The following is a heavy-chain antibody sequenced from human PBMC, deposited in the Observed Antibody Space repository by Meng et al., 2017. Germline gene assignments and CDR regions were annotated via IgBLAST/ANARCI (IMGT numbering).Heavy chain of an antibody. CDR3: ARGAVANLQDFDY. Sequence: ASVKVSCKASGYTFNGYYMHWLLQAPGQRLEWMGWINPNSGGTNYAQKFQGRVTMTRDTSISTAYMELSRMRSDDPAVYYCARGAVANLQDFDYWGQGTLVTVSS. CDR2: INPNSGGT. V-gene: IGHV1-2*02. J-gene: IGHJ4*02. D-gene: IGHD4/OR15-4a*01. CDR1: GYTFNGYY.